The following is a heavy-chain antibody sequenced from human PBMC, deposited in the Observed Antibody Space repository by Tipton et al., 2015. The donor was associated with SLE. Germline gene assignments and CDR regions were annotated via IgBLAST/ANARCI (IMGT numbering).Heavy chain of an antibody. J-gene: IGHJ5*02. Sequence: SLRLSCAASGFSFSSYGMHWVRQAPGKGLEWVANIKKDGSERYYVDTLKDRFTISLDTAKNQSSLRLSSVTAADTAVYFCARHHSLLRRFDPWGQGTLVTVSS. D-gene: IGHD5-12*01. V-gene: IGHV3-7*03. CDR3: ARHHSLLRRFDP. CDR2: IKKDGSER. CDR1: GFSFSSYG.